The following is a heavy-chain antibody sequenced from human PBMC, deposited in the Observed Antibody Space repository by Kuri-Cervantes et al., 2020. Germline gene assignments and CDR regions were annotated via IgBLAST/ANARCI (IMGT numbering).Heavy chain of an antibody. CDR3: ARDGVGDTAMAYYYYGMDV. V-gene: IGHV1-2*02. CDR1: GYTFPGYY. J-gene: IGHJ6*02. Sequence: ASVKVTCKAYGYTFPGYYMHWVRQAPGQGLEWMGWINPNSGGTNYAQKFQGRVTMTRDTSIGTAYMELSRLRSDDTAVYYCARDGVGDTAMAYYYYGMDVWGQGTTVTVSS. CDR2: INPNSGGT. D-gene: IGHD5-18*01.